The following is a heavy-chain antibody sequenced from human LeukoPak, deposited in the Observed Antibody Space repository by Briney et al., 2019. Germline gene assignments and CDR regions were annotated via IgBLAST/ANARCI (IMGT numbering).Heavy chain of an antibody. J-gene: IGHJ4*02. V-gene: IGHV4-59*08. CDR1: GGSISSYY. CDR2: IYYSGST. CDR3: ARHNSGNGYYFDY. D-gene: IGHD2-21*01. Sequence: QASETLSLTCTVSGGSISSYYWSWIRQPPGKGLEWIGYIYYSGSTNYNPSLKSRVTISVDTSKNQFSLKLSSVTAADTAVYYCARHNSGNGYYFDYWGQGTLVTVSS.